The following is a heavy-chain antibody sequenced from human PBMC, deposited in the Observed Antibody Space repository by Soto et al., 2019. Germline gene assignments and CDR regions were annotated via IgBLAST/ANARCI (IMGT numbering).Heavy chain of an antibody. J-gene: IGHJ4*02. CDR3: AASIYGDYGH. D-gene: IGHD4-17*01. Sequence: ESGGGVVQPGRSLRLSCAASGFTFSSYAMHWVRQAPGKGLEWVAVISYDGSNKYYADSVKGRFTISRDNSKNTLYLQMNNLRADDTAVYYCAASIYGDYGHWGQGTLVTVSS. CDR2: ISYDGSNK. V-gene: IGHV3-30-3*01. CDR1: GFTFSSYA.